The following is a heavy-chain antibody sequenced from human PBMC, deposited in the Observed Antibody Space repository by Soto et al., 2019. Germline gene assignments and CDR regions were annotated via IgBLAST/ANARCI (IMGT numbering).Heavy chain of an antibody. CDR2: ISTSGATR. D-gene: IGHD6-19*01. J-gene: IGHJ4*02. CDR1: GFTFSTDS. CDR3: ASFFGSGFDY. V-gene: IGHV3-48*02. Sequence: EVQLVESGGGLVQPGGSLRLSCVASGFTFSTDSMNWVRQAPGKGLEWVAHISTSGATRYYADSVKGRFTISRDNAKTSLYLKMDSLGNEDTVVYYCASFFGSGFDYWGQGTLVTVSS.